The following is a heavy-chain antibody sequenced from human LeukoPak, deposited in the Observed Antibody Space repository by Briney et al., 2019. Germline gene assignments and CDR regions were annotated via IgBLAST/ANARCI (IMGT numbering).Heavy chain of an antibody. J-gene: IGHJ4*02. Sequence: ASVKVSCKASVYTFTSYGISWVRQAPGQGLEWMGWISAYNGNTNYAQKLQGRVTMTTDTSTSTAYRELRSLRSDDTAVYYCARDGAVASDDYWGQGTLVTVSS. CDR2: ISAYNGNT. V-gene: IGHV1-18*01. CDR1: VYTFTSYG. D-gene: IGHD6-19*01. CDR3: ARDGAVASDDY.